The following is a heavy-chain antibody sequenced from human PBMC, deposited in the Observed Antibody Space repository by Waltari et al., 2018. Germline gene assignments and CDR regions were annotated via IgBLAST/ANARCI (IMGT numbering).Heavy chain of an antibody. V-gene: IGHV4-59*01. CDR3: ARGVLSIAALDY. CDR1: GGSLSSYY. J-gene: IGHJ4*02. Sequence: QVQLQESGPGLVKPSETLSLTCTVSGGSLSSYYWSWIRQPPGKGLEWIWYIYYSGSTNYNPSLKSRVTISVDTSKNQFSLKLSSVTAADTAVYYCARGVLSIAALDYWGQGTLVTVSS. D-gene: IGHD6-6*01. CDR2: IYYSGST.